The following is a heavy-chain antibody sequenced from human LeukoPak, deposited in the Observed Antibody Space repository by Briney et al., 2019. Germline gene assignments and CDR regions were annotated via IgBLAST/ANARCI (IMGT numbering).Heavy chain of an antibody. V-gene: IGHV4-39*07. CDR2: VYDSGST. Sequence: SETLSLTCTVSGGSFSSSPYYWGWIRQPPGKGLEWIGSVYDSGSTFYNPSLKSRVTISIDTSKNQFSLMLTSVTAADTAVYYCAKPGSSIAARPTDYWGQGTLVIVSS. CDR3: AKPGSSIAARPTDY. D-gene: IGHD6-6*01. CDR1: GGSFSSSPYY. J-gene: IGHJ4*02.